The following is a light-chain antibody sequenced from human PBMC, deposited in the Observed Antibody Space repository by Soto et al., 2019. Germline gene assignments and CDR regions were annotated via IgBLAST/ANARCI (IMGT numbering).Light chain of an antibody. J-gene: IGLJ2*01. V-gene: IGLV1-44*01. Sequence: QSVLTQPPLASGTPGQGVAISCSGSNSNIGSNAVNWYQQLPGTAPKRLISGNNQRPSGVPDRFSGSKSGTSAFLAISGLQSEDEADYYCAAWDDSLKGVVFGGGTKLTVL. CDR1: NSNIGSNA. CDR2: GNN. CDR3: AAWDDSLKGVV.